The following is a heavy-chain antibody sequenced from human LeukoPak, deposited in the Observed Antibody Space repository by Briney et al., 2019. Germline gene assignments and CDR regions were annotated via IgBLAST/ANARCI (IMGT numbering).Heavy chain of an antibody. J-gene: IGHJ4*02. D-gene: IGHD3-10*01. CDR2: INPNSGGT. CDR1: GGTFSTFV. CDR3: ARDVPRLWFGELSYFDY. V-gene: IGHV1-2*02. Sequence: ASVKVSCKASGGTFSTFVISWVRQAPGQGLEWMGWINPNSGGTNYAQKFQGRVTMTRDTSISTAYMELSRLRSDDTAVYYYARDVPRLWFGELSYFDYWGQGTLVTVSS.